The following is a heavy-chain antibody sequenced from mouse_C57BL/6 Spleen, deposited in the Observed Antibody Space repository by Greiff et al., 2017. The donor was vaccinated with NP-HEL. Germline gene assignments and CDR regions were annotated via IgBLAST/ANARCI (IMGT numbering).Heavy chain of an antibody. CDR1: GYTFTDYE. CDR2: IDPETGGT. J-gene: IGHJ4*01. V-gene: IGHV1-15*01. CDR3: TRQGDYYGSSYYAMDY. D-gene: IGHD1-1*01. Sequence: QVHVKQSGAELVRPGASVTLSCKASGYTFTDYEMHWVKQTPVHGLEWIGAIDPETGGTAYNQKFKGKAILTADKSSSTAYMELRSLTSEDSAVYYCTRQGDYYGSSYYAMDYWGQGTSVTVSS.